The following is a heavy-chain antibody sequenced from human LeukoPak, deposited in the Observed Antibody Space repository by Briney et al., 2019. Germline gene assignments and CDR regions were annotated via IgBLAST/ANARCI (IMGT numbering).Heavy chain of an antibody. D-gene: IGHD6-6*01. CDR1: GFTFSSCA. J-gene: IGHJ4*02. CDR2: IGTGHDT. Sequence: GGSLRLSCAASGFTFSSCAMSWVRLAPGRGPEWVSTIGTGHDTYYVDSVKGRFTISRDNSKSTLHLQMNSLRVEDAAIYYYAKNIPRRPFDYWGQGTLVTVSS. V-gene: IGHV3-23*01. CDR3: AKNIPRRPFDY.